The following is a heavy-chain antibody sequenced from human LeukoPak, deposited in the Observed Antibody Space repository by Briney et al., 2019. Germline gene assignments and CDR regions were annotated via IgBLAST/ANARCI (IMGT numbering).Heavy chain of an antibody. CDR2: IYYSGST. Sequence: SETLSLTCTVSGGSISSYYWNWIRQPPGKGLEWIGSIYYSGSTYYNPSLKSRVIILIDTSKNHFSLTLSSVTAADTAVYYCARSDGYGLVGIWGQGTMVTVSS. D-gene: IGHD3-10*01. V-gene: IGHV4-39*07. CDR1: GGSISSYY. CDR3: ARSDGYGLVGI. J-gene: IGHJ3*02.